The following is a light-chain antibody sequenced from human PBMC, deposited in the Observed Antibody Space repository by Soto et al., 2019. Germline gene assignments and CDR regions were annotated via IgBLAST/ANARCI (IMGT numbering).Light chain of an antibody. CDR3: QKYNDWPLT. Sequence: EIVMTQSPATLSVSPGERATLSCRASQNVNSNVAWYQQKPAQAPRLIIHGASNRATDIPARFTGSRSGTDFTLTISSLQSEDVAIYYCQKYNDWPLTFGRGTKVEIK. CDR2: GAS. J-gene: IGKJ4*01. V-gene: IGKV3-15*01. CDR1: QNVNSN.